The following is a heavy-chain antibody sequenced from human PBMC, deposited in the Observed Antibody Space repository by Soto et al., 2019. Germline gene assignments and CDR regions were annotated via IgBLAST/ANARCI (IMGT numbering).Heavy chain of an antibody. CDR1: GDSISSYY. D-gene: IGHD3-10*01. Sequence: PSETLSLTCAVSGDSISSYYCMWIRQPPGKGLECIGYIYYSGSTNYNPSLKCRVTISVDTSKNQFSLKLSSVTAADTAVYYCARVWGGAFDIWGQGTMVTVSS. CDR3: ARVWGGAFDI. CDR2: IYYSGST. V-gene: IGHV4-59*01. J-gene: IGHJ3*02.